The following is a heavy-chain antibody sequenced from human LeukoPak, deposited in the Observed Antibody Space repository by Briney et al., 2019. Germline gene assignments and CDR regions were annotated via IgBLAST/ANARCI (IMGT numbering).Heavy chain of an antibody. CDR3: AIWTYDFWSGYPGNLDWFDP. J-gene: IGHJ5*02. Sequence: ASVKVSCKASGYTFTGYYMHWVRQAPGQGLEWMGWINPNSGGTNYAQKFQGRVTMTRDTSISTAYMELGRLRSDDTAVYYCAIWTYDFWSGYPGNLDWFDPWGQGTLVTVSS. CDR1: GYTFTGYY. CDR2: INPNSGGT. D-gene: IGHD3-3*01. V-gene: IGHV1-2*02.